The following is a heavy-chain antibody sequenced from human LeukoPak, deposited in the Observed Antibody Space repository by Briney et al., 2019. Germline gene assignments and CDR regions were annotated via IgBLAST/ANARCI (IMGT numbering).Heavy chain of an antibody. J-gene: IGHJ4*02. D-gene: IGHD3-22*01. CDR3: TRDSMGSSGYTLDYYLDY. Sequence: PGGSLRLSCAASGFTFSNYWMHWVRQAPGKGLVWVSRINSDGSTTSYEDFVKGRFTIFRDNAKNTMYLQMNSLRAEDTAVYYCTRDSMGSSGYTLDYYLDYWGQGTLVTVSS. CDR2: INSDGSTT. CDR1: GFTFSNYW. V-gene: IGHV3-74*01.